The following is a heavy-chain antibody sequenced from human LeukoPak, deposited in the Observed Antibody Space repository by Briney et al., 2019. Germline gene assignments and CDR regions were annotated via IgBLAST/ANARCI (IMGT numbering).Heavy chain of an antibody. CDR3: AKGVGPHYGSGSYNGQSMDV. V-gene: IGHV3-21*01. Sequence: PGGSLRLSCAASGFTFSSYSMNWVRQAPGKGLEWVSSISSSSSYIYYADSVKGRFTISRDNAKNSLYLQMNSLRAEDTAVYYCAKGVGPHYGSGSYNGQSMDVWGQGTTVTVSS. CDR2: ISSSSSYI. J-gene: IGHJ6*02. CDR1: GFTFSSYS. D-gene: IGHD3-10*01.